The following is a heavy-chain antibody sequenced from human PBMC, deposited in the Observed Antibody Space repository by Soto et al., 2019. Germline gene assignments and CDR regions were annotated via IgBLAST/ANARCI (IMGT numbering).Heavy chain of an antibody. D-gene: IGHD5-12*01. CDR3: ARLGGYDYYYYYYMDV. CDR1: GGSISSYY. V-gene: IGHV4-59*08. CDR2: IYYSGST. Sequence: QVQLQESGPGLVKPSETLSLTCTVSGGSISSYYWSWIRQPPGKGLEWIGYIYYSGSTNYNPSLQSRVTIPVDTSKNQFALKLSSVTAADTAVYYCARLGGYDYYYYYYMDVWGKGTTVTVSS. J-gene: IGHJ6*03.